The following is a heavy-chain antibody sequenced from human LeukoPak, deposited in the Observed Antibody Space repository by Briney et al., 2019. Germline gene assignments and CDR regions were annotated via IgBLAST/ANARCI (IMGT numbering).Heavy chain of an antibody. CDR2: ISSSGSTI. J-gene: IGHJ4*02. CDR3: ARIYCSSTSCYNFDY. D-gene: IGHD2-2*01. Sequence: GGSLRLSCAASGFTFSDYYMSWIRQAPGKGLEWVSYISSSGSTIYYADSVKGRLTISRDNAKNSLYLQMNSLRAEDTAVYYCARIYCSSTSCYNFDYWGQGTLVTVSS. V-gene: IGHV3-11*01. CDR1: GFTFSDYY.